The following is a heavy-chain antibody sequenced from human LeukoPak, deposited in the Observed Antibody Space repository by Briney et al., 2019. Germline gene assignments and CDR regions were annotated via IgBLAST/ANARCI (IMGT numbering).Heavy chain of an antibody. CDR3: ARDHTYYYDSSGYYSRFDY. CDR1: GYTFTDYY. J-gene: IGHJ4*02. D-gene: IGHD3-22*01. V-gene: IGHV1-18*04. Sequence: ASVKISCKVSGYTFTDYYMHWVRQAPGQGLEWMGWISAYNGNTNYAQKLQGRVTMTTDTSTSTAYMELRSLRSDDTAVYYCARDHTYYYDSSGYYSRFDYWGQGTLVTVSS. CDR2: ISAYNGNT.